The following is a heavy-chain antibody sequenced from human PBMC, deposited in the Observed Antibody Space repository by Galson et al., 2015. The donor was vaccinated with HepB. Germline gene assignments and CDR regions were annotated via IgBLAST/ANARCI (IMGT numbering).Heavy chain of an antibody. J-gene: IGHJ4*02. V-gene: IGHV4-4*02. D-gene: IGHD6-13*01. CDR1: GGSLDGSNW. CDR3: AIVNLRGMAGVRDC. CDR2: IYHSGNA. Sequence: LSLPCAVSGGSLDGSNWWSWIRQPPGKGLEWHGEIYHSGNAHYNPSLQSRVTMSVDQSRYQFTLELTSVTAADTAFYYCAIVNLRGMAGVRDCWGQGTLVIGSS.